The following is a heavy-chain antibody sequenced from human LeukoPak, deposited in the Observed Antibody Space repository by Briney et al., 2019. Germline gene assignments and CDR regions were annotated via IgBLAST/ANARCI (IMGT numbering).Heavy chain of an antibody. D-gene: IGHD3-3*01. CDR1: GGSISSSNW. J-gene: IGHJ3*02. CDR3: AKESVLESRFRRNGAFDI. V-gene: IGHV4-4*02. CDR2: IYHSGST. Sequence: PSETLSLTCAVSGGSISSSNWWSWVRQPPGKGLEWIGEIYHSGSTYYNPSLKSRVTISVDTSKNQFSLKLSSVTAADTAVYYCAKESVLESRFRRNGAFDIWGQGTMVTVSS.